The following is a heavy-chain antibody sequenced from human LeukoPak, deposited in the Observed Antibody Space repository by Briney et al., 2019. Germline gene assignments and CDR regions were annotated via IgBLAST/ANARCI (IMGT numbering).Heavy chain of an antibody. CDR1: GFTFSNYW. CDR2: IKVDGSEK. D-gene: IGHD2-21*02. CDR3: AREYCAGDCSWAYMDV. J-gene: IGHJ6*03. Sequence: GGSLRLSCAASGFTFSNYWMSWVRQAPGKGLEWVANIKVDGSEKHYVDSVNGRFTISRDNAKSSLYLQMNSLRAEDTAVYYCAREYCAGDCSWAYMDVWGKGTTVTVSS. V-gene: IGHV3-7*01.